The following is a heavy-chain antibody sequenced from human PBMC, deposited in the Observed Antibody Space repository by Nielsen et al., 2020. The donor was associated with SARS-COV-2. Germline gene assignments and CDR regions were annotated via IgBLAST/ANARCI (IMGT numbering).Heavy chain of an antibody. D-gene: IGHD2-21*02. V-gene: IGHV4-34*01. CDR1: GGSFSGYY. Sequence: GSLRLSCAVYGGSFSGYYWSWIRQPPGKGLEWIGEINHSGSTNYNPSLKSRVTISVDTSKNQFSLKLSSVTAADTAVYYCARGGGDFAFDIWGQGTMVTVSS. CDR3: ARGGGDFAFDI. J-gene: IGHJ3*02. CDR2: INHSGST.